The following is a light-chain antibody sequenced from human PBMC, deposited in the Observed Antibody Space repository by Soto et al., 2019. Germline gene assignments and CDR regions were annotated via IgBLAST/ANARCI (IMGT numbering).Light chain of an antibody. V-gene: IGKV3-20*01. CDR2: GAS. Sequence: EIVLTQSPGTLSLSPGDRATLSCSASQSVGRDYLAWFQHKGGQAPRLLVHGASNRATGIPDRFSGSGSGTDFTLIISRLEPEDFAVYYCHQYATDPLTFGGGTKVEI. J-gene: IGKJ4*01. CDR3: HQYATDPLT. CDR1: QSVGRDY.